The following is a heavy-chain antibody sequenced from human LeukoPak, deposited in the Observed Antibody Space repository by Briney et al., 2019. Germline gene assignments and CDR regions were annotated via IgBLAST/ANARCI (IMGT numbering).Heavy chain of an antibody. Sequence: ASVKVSCKVSGYTLTELSMHWVRQAPGKGLEWMGGFDPEDGETIYAQKFQGRVTMTEDTSTDTAYMEPSSLRSEDTAVYYCATGQAVTRYYYYYYYMDVWGKGTTVTVSS. J-gene: IGHJ6*03. D-gene: IGHD4-17*01. CDR2: FDPEDGET. V-gene: IGHV1-24*01. CDR1: GYTLTELS. CDR3: ATGQAVTRYYYYYYYMDV.